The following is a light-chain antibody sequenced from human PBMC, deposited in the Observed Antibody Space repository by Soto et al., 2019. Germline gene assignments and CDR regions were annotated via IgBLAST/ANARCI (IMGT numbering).Light chain of an antibody. J-gene: IGKJ4*01. CDR2: AAS. CDR1: QGISSY. Sequence: DIQLNQSPSFLFASVGDRVTITCRASQGISSYLAWYQQKPGKAPKLLIYAASNLQSGISSRFSGSGSGTEFTLTFSSLQPEEFATYYCQQYNSYPLAFGGGTKVEIK. V-gene: IGKV1-9*01. CDR3: QQYNSYPLA.